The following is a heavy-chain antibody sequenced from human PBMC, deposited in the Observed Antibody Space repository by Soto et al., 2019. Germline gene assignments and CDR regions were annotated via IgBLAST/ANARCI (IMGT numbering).Heavy chain of an antibody. D-gene: IGHD1-7*01. CDR2: INHSGST. V-gene: IGHV4-34*01. J-gene: IGHJ4*02. Sequence: SETLSLTCAVYGGSFSGYYWSWIRQPPGKGLEWIGEINHSGSTNYNPSLKSRVTISVDTSKNQFSLKLSSVTAADTAVYYCASLPVTGTRSWIDYWGQGTLVTVSS. CDR1: GGSFSGYY. CDR3: ASLPVTGTRSWIDY.